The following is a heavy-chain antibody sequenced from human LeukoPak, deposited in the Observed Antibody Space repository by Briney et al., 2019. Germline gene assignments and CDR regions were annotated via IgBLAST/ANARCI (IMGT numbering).Heavy chain of an antibody. Sequence: SVKVSCKASGGTFSSYAISWVRQAPGQGLEWMGGIIPIFGTANYAQKLQGRVTITADESTSTAYMELSSLRSEDTAVYYCARGGIAAADPIEYYYYGMDVWGQGTTVTVSS. D-gene: IGHD6-13*01. J-gene: IGHJ6*02. CDR2: IIPIFGTA. V-gene: IGHV1-69*01. CDR3: ARGGIAAADPIEYYYYGMDV. CDR1: GGTFSSYA.